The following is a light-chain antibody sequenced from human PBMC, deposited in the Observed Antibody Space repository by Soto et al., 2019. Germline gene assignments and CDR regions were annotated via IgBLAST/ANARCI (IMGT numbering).Light chain of an antibody. CDR2: GAS. V-gene: IGKV3-20*01. CDR3: QQYGRSPLT. Sequence: EIVLTQSPGTLSLSPGERATLSCRASQSVSNSYLAWYQQKPGQAPRLLIYGASSRATGIPDRCSGSGSGTDFTLTISRLEPEDFAVYYCQQYGRSPLTFGQGTRLEIK. J-gene: IGKJ5*01. CDR1: QSVSNSY.